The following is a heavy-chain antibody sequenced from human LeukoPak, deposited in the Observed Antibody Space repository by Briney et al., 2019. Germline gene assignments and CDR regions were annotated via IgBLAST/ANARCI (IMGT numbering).Heavy chain of an antibody. CDR1: GGSISSGGYY. CDR3: ARGRKYYDILAGYDSTGSDAFDI. D-gene: IGHD3-9*01. J-gene: IGHJ3*02. Sequence: SETLSLTCTVSGGSISSGGYYWSWIRQPPGKGLEWIGYIYHSGSTYYNPSLKSRVTISVDRSKNQFSLKLSSVTAADTAVYYCARGRKYYDILAGYDSTGSDAFDIWGQGTKVTVSS. CDR2: IYHSGST. V-gene: IGHV4-30-2*01.